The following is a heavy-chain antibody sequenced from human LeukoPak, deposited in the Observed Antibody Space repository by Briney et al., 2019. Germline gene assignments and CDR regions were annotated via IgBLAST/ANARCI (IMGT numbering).Heavy chain of an antibody. V-gene: IGHV3-11*04. CDR2: ISGRGDSA. CDR3: ARDSGSAYYYGAETYYYDAFDF. CDR1: GFTFSDFY. J-gene: IGHJ3*01. D-gene: IGHD3-10*01. Sequence: NPGGSLRLSCAASGFTFSDFYMSWIRQAPGKGLEWLARISGRGDSAFYADSVRGRFTISRDNAKNSLYLHMNSLRAEDTAVYYCARDSGSAYYYGAETYYYDAFDFWGQGTTVTVSS.